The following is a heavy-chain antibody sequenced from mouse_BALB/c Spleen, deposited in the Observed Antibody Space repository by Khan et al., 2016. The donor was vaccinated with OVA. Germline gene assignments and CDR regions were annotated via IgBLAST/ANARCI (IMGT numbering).Heavy chain of an antibody. V-gene: IGHV1S81*02. CDR2: TNPTNGRT. CDR1: GYTFTSYW. Sequence: QVQLQQSGAELVKAGASVEMSCKASGYTFTSYWMHWVKQRLGQGLEWFAETNPTNGRTYYNEKFKSKATLTVDKSSSKAYMLLSGPTFEDSAVYYCARIKKIVATYFDYWGQGTTLTVSS. CDR3: ARIKKIVATYFDY. D-gene: IGHD1-1*01. J-gene: IGHJ2*01.